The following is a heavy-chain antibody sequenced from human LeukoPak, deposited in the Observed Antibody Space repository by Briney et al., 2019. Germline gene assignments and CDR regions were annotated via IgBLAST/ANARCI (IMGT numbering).Heavy chain of an antibody. CDR1: GGSFSGYY. CDR2: IYDSGST. D-gene: IGHD4-17*01. V-gene: IGHV4-59*13. CDR3: ACLTTAYAFDI. Sequence: PSETLSLTGAVYGGSFSGYYWSWIRQPPGKGLEWIGYIYDSGSTNYNPSLKSRVTISVDTSKNQFSLKLSSVTAADTAMYYCACLTTAYAFDIWGQGTMVTVSS. J-gene: IGHJ3*02.